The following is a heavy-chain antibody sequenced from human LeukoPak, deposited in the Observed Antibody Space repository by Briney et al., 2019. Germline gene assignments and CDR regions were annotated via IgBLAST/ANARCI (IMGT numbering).Heavy chain of an antibody. J-gene: IGHJ4*02. Sequence: GGSLRLSCAASGFTFSSYGMHWVRQAPGKGLEWVAVISYDGSNKYYADSVKGRFTISRDNSKNTLYLQMNSPRAEDTAVYYCARDLSLGAIDYWGQGTLVTVSS. CDR2: ISYDGSNK. CDR1: GFTFSSYG. CDR3: ARDLSLGAIDY. V-gene: IGHV3-30*03. D-gene: IGHD1-26*01.